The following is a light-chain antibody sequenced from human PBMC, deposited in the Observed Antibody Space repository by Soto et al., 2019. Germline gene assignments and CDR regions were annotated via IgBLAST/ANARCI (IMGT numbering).Light chain of an antibody. CDR2: AAS. V-gene: IGKV1-39*01. CDR3: QQSDSYPYT. CDR1: QSIPNY. J-gene: IGKJ2*01. Sequence: DIQMTQSPSSLSVSVGDRITITCRASQSIPNYLYWYQQKPGKAHKLLVYAASSFQSGVPSRFSGNRSGTDFTLNISSLQPEDFETYYCQQSDSYPYTFGQGTKLEIK.